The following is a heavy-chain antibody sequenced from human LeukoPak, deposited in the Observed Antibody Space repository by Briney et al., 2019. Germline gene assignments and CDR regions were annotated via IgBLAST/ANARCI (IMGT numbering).Heavy chain of an antibody. CDR3: ARENGDSSVGFDY. D-gene: IGHD3-22*01. CDR1: GYSISSGYY. V-gene: IGHV4-38-2*02. CDR2: IYHSGST. Sequence: SETLSLTCTVSGYSISSGYYWGWIRQPPGKGLEWIGSIYHSGSTYYNPSLKSRVTISVDTSKNHFSLKLGSVTAADTAVYYCARENGDSSVGFDYWGQGTLVTVSS. J-gene: IGHJ4*02.